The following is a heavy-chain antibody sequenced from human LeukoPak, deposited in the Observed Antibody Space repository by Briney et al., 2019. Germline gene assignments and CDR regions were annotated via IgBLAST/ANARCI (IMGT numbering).Heavy chain of an antibody. CDR3: ARDKSGGSVTTSFDY. D-gene: IGHD4-17*01. J-gene: IGHJ4*02. CDR1: GFTFSSYW. CDR2: IDSDGSST. Sequence: PGGSLRLSCAASGFTFSSYWMHWVRQAPGKGLVWVSRIDSDGSSTSYADSVKGRFTISRDNAKNTLHLQMNSLRAEDTAVYYCARDKSGGSVTTSFDYWGQGTLVTVSS. V-gene: IGHV3-74*01.